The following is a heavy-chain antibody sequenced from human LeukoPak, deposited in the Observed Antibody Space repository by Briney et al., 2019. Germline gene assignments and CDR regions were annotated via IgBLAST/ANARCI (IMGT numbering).Heavy chain of an antibody. CDR1: GFTFSSYA. Sequence: GGSLRLSCAACGFTFSSYAMSWVRQAPGKGLEWVSAISGSGGSTYYADSVKGRFAISRDNSKNTLYLQMNSLRAEDTAVYYCAKGGLWFGELIDYWGQGTLVTVSS. D-gene: IGHD3-10*01. J-gene: IGHJ4*02. CDR2: ISGSGGST. V-gene: IGHV3-23*01. CDR3: AKGGLWFGELIDY.